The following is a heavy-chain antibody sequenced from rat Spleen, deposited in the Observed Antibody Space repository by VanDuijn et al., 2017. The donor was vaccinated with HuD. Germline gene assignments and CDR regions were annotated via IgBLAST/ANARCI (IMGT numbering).Heavy chain of an antibody. Sequence: QVQLQQSGAELAKPGSSVKISCKASGYTFTSYYISWIKQTTGQGLEYIGNINTGSGIINYNEKFKGKATLTVDKPSSTAFMQLSSLTPEDTAVYYCARQGGNLNWFAYWGQGTLVTVSS. V-gene: IGHV1-43*01. CDR1: GYTFTSYY. CDR3: ARQGGNLNWFAY. CDR2: INTGSGII. D-gene: IGHD1-11*01. J-gene: IGHJ3*01.